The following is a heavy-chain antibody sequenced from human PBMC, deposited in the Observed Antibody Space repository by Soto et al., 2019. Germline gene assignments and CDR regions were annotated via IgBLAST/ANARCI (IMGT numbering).Heavy chain of an antibody. CDR3: ARGRANNYSNRNYYYYGMDV. CDR2: INHSGST. D-gene: IGHD4-4*01. J-gene: IGHJ6*02. Sequence: KASETLSLTCAVYGGSFSGYYWSWIRQPPGKGLEWIGEINHSGSTNYNPSLKSRVTISVDTSKNQFSLKLSSVTAGDTAVYYCARGRANNYSNRNYYYYGMDVWGQGTTVTVSS. CDR1: GGSFSGYY. V-gene: IGHV4-34*01.